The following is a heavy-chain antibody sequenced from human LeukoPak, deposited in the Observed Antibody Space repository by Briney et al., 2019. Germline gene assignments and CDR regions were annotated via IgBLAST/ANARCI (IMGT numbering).Heavy chain of an antibody. Sequence: SGPTLVNPTQTLTLTCTFSRFSLNTRGVGVGWIRQPPGRALEWLALIYWDDDRRYSPSLKSRLTITKDTSKNQVVLTMTNMDPVDTATYYCAHRKNYYDSSVFDYWGQGTLVTVSS. CDR3: AHRKNYYDSSVFDY. J-gene: IGHJ4*02. CDR2: IYWDDDR. D-gene: IGHD3-22*01. V-gene: IGHV2-5*02. CDR1: RFSLNTRGVG.